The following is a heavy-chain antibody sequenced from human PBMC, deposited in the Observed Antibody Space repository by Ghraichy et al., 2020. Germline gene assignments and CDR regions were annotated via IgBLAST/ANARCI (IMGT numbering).Heavy chain of an antibody. CDR2: IYYSGST. J-gene: IGHJ4*02. Sequence: SETLSLTCTVSGGSISSSSYYWGWIRQPPGKGLEWIGSIYYSGSTYYNPSLKSRVTISVDTSKNQFSLKLSSVTAAHTAVYYCAGTVTTGGKFDYWGQGTLVTVSS. D-gene: IGHD4-17*01. CDR1: GGSISSSSYY. V-gene: IGHV4-39*01. CDR3: AGTVTTGGKFDY.